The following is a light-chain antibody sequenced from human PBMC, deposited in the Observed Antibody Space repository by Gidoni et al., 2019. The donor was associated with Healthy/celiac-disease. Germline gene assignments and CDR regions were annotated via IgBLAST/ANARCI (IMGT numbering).Light chain of an antibody. CDR3: SSYAGSNSVV. CDR2: EVS. CDR1: SSDVGGYNY. J-gene: IGLJ2*01. Sequence: LTQPPSSSGSPGQSVTISCTGTSSDVGGYNYVSWYQQHPGKAPKLMIYEVSKRPSGVPDRFSGSKSGNTASLTVSGRQAEDEADYYGSSYAGSNSVVFGGGTKLTVL. V-gene: IGLV2-8*01.